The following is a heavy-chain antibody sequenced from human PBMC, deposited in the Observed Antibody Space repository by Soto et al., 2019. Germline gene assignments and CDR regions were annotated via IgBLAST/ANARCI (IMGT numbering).Heavy chain of an antibody. CDR1: GFTLSTYW. CDR3: VLWPPYYFDY. D-gene: IGHD3-10*01. Sequence: GGSLRLSCEASGFTLSTYWMHWVRQVPGKGLVWVSRIKTDGTTTTYADSVKGRFSISRDNAKNMLYLQMNNLRVEDTAVYYCVLWPPYYFDYWGQGTLVTVSS. V-gene: IGHV3-74*03. J-gene: IGHJ4*02. CDR2: IKTDGTTT.